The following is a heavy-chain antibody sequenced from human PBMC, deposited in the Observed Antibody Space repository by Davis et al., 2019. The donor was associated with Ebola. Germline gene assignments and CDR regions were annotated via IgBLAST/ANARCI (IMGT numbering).Heavy chain of an antibody. D-gene: IGHD6-19*01. CDR2: IKGDGSET. CDR3: VKDRQWVVQGGIAFEK. J-gene: IGHJ3*02. V-gene: IGHV3-7*03. Sequence: GESLKISCVASGFTFSSHWMSWVRQAPGKGLEWVAHIKGDGSETYYVDSVKGRFTISRDNARNSMYLQMNSLRPEDTAFYYCVKDRQWVVQGGIAFEKWGQGTMVTVSS. CDR1: GFTFSSHW.